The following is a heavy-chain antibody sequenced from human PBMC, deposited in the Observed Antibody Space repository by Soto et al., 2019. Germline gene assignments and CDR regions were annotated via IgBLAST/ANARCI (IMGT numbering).Heavy chain of an antibody. CDR3: ARLTSGYYANFDY. Sequence: SETLSLTCAVSGGSISSGGYYWSWVRQPPGKGLEWIGYIYYTGSTNYNPSLKSRVTISLDTSKNQFSLNLSSVTAADTAVYYCARLTSGYYANFDYWGQGTLVTVSS. D-gene: IGHD3-22*01. CDR2: IYYTGST. CDR1: GGSISSGGYY. J-gene: IGHJ4*02. V-gene: IGHV4-61*08.